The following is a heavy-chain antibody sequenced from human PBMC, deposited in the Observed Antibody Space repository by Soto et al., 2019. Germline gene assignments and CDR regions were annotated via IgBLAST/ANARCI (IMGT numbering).Heavy chain of an antibody. V-gene: IGHV4-59*01. Sequence: PSETLSLTWTVSGGSISSYYWRWIRQPPGKGLEWIGYIYYSGSTNYNPSLKSRVTISVDTSKNQFSLKLSSVTAADTAVYYCARDPRYGDYARAFDIWGQGTMVTVSS. D-gene: IGHD4-17*01. CDR2: IYYSGST. CDR3: ARDPRYGDYARAFDI. CDR1: GGSISSYY. J-gene: IGHJ3*02.